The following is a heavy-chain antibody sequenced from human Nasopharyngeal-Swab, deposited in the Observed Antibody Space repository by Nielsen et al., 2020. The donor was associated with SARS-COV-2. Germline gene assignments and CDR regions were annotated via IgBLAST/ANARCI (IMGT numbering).Heavy chain of an antibody. D-gene: IGHD3-3*01. J-gene: IGHJ6*02. CDR2: ISDSGGST. Sequence: GGSLRLSCAASGFTFSSYAMSWVRQAPGKGLEWVSAISDSGGSTYYADSVKGRFTISRDNSKNTLYLQMNSLRAEDTAVYYCAKYFWSGSLYYGMDVWGQGTTVTVSS. CDR3: AKYFWSGSLYYGMDV. V-gene: IGHV3-23*01. CDR1: GFTFSSYA.